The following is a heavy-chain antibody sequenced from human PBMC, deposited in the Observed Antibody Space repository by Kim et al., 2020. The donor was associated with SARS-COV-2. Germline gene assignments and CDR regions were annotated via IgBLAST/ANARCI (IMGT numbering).Heavy chain of an antibody. D-gene: IGHD6-13*01. CDR1: GFTFSSYA. CDR2: ISGSGGST. CDR3: AKLGEYSSSWSKQYNWFDP. V-gene: IGHV3-23*01. J-gene: IGHJ5*02. Sequence: GGSLRLSCAASGFTFSSYAMSWVRQAPGKGLEWVSAISGSGGSTYYADSVKGRFTISRDNSKNTLYLQMNSLRAEDTAVYYCAKLGEYSSSWSKQYNWFDPWGQGTLVTVSS.